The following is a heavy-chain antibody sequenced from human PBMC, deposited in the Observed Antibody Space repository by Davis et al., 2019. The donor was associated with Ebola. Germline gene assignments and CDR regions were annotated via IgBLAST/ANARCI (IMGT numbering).Heavy chain of an antibody. CDR3: ARLSGLFSSSSGALYFDL. J-gene: IGHJ2*01. CDR1: GGSISSGTYY. D-gene: IGHD6-6*01. V-gene: IGHV4-39*07. CDR2: IYYNGRT. Sequence: SETLSLTCSVSGGSISSGTYYWGWVRQPPGKGLEWIGSIYYNGRTYYRSSLEGRATILLDTSKNQFSLKLRSVTAADTAVYFCARLSGLFSSSSGALYFDLWGRGTLVSVSS.